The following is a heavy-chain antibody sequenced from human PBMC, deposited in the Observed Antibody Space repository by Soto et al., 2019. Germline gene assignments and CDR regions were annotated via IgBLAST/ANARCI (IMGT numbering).Heavy chain of an antibody. D-gene: IGHD4-4*01. J-gene: IGHJ5*02. CDR1: GFTFSSYA. Sequence: GGSLRLSCAASGFTFSSYAMSWVRQAPGKGLEWVSAISGSGGSTYYADSVKGRFTISRDNSKNTLYLQMNSLRAEDTAVYYCAKERNDYSNYVALFDPWGQGTLVTVSS. V-gene: IGHV3-23*01. CDR3: AKERNDYSNYVALFDP. CDR2: ISGSGGST.